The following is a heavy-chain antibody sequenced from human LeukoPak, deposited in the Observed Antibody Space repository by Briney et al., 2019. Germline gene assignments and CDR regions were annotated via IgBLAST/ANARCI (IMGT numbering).Heavy chain of an antibody. J-gene: IGHJ6*02. CDR2: IYSGGST. Sequence: GGSLRLSCAASGFTVSSNYMSWVRQAPGKGLEWVSVIYSGGSTYYADSVKGRFTISRDNSKNTLYLQMNSLRADHTAVYYCATYLTGTTSVKYYYGMAVWGQGTTVTVSS. CDR3: ATYLTGTTSVKYYYGMAV. V-gene: IGHV3-66*02. CDR1: GFTVSSNY. D-gene: IGHD1-7*01.